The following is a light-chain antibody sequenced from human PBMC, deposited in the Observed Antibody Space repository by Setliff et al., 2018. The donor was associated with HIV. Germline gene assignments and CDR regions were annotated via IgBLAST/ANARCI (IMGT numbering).Light chain of an antibody. V-gene: IGLV1-40*01. CDR3: QSYDSSLSGSV. Sequence: RVSISCTGNSSNVGAGYDVHWYQQLPGTAPKLLIYSNNNRPSGVSDRFSGSKSGTSASLDITGLLAGDEADYYCQSYDSSLSGSVFGGGTKVTVL. CDR1: SSNVGAGYD. CDR2: SNN. J-gene: IGLJ2*01.